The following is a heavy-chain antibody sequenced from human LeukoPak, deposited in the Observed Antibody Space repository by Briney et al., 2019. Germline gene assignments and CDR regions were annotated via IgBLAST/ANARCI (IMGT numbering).Heavy chain of an antibody. V-gene: IGHV4-4*07. CDR1: GGSISSYY. CDR2: IYTSGST. J-gene: IGHJ3*02. Sequence: PSETLSLTCTVSGGSISSYYWSWIRQPAGKGLEWIGRIYTSGSTNYNPSLKSRVTMSVDTSKNQFSLKLNSVTPEDTAVYYCARDLEGPAALDAFDIWGQGTMVTVSS. D-gene: IGHD3-3*01. CDR3: ARDLEGPAALDAFDI.